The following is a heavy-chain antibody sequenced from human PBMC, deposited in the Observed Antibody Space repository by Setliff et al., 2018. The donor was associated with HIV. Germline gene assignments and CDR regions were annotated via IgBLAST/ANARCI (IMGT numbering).Heavy chain of an antibody. D-gene: IGHD6-6*01. CDR2: IDPTDGST. CDR3: ARGKQMSRRSDAFDT. J-gene: IGHJ3*02. Sequence: AASVKVSCKSSGYRFSNHFIHWVRQAPGQGLEWMEVIDPTDGSTSFTQKFQGRVTVTRDTSTSTGYMELSGLKSEDTAMYYCARGKQMSRRSDAFDTWGQGTKVTVSS. V-gene: IGHV1-46*01. CDR1: GYRFSNHF.